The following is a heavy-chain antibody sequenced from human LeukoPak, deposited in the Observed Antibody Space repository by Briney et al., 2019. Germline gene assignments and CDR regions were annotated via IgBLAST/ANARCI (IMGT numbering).Heavy chain of an antibody. Sequence: PGGSLRLSCAASGFTVSSNYMSWVRQAPGKGLEWVSVIYSGGSTYYADSVKGRFTISRDNSKNTVYLEMNSLRAEDTAVYYCVKGGRGADCIFDYWGQGTLVTVSS. V-gene: IGHV3-53*01. CDR1: GFTVSSNY. CDR3: VKGGRGADCIFDY. D-gene: IGHD2-21*02. J-gene: IGHJ4*02. CDR2: IYSGGST.